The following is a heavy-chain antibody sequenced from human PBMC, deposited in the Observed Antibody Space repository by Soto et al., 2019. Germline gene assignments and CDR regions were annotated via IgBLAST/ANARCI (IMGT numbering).Heavy chain of an antibody. Sequence: HLGGSLRLSCAASGFTFSSYGMHWVRQAPGKGLEWVAVIWYDGSNKYYADSVKGRFTISRDNSKNTLYLQMNSLRAEATAVYYCAREGGGSTDFEVGGMDVWGQGTKVTVS. D-gene: IGHD3-3*01. CDR1: GFTFSSYG. CDR3: AREGGGSTDFEVGGMDV. V-gene: IGHV3-33*01. CDR2: IWYDGSNK. J-gene: IGHJ6*02.